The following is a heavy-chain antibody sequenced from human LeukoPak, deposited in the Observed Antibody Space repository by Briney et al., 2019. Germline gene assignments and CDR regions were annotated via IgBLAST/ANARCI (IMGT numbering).Heavy chain of an antibody. CDR3: ARDDPSGYSSGWAR. V-gene: IGHV3-30*04. CDR1: GFTFSSYA. J-gene: IGHJ4*02. Sequence: PGGSLRLSCAASGFTFSSYAMHWVRQAPGKGLEWVAVISYDGSNKYYADSVKGRFTISRDNSKNTLYLQMNSLRAEDTAVYYCARDDPSGYSSGWARWGQGTLVTVSS. CDR2: ISYDGSNK. D-gene: IGHD6-19*01.